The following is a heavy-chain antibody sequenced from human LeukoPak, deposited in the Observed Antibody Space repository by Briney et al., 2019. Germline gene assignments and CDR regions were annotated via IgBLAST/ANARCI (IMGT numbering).Heavy chain of an antibody. Sequence: PSETLSLTCTVSGGSISSYYWSWIRQPPGKGLEWIGYNSGSTNYNPSLKSRVTISVDTSKNQFSLKLSSVTAADTAVYYCARGHDFWSGPTQTYYYYMDVWGKGTTVTVSS. V-gene: IGHV4-59*01. CDR3: ARGHDFWSGPTQTYYYYMDV. CDR2: NSGST. D-gene: IGHD3-3*01. CDR1: GGSISSYY. J-gene: IGHJ6*03.